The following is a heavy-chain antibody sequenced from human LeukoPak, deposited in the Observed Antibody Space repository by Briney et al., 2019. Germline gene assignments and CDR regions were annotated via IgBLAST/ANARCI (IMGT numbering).Heavy chain of an antibody. CDR3: ARDVPDYYGSGSPSPTFDY. V-gene: IGHV1-18*01. J-gene: IGHJ4*02. CDR1: GYTFTSYG. D-gene: IGHD3-10*01. Sequence: ASVKVSCKASGYTFTSYGISWVRQAPGQGLEWMGWIRGYNGDTNYAENLQGRVTVSKDTFTSTAYMELRSLRSDDTAVYYCARDVPDYYGSGSPSPTFDYWGQGTLVTVSS. CDR2: IRGYNGDT.